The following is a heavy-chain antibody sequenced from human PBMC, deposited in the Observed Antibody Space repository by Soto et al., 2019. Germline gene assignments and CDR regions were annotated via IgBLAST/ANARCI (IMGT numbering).Heavy chain of an antibody. D-gene: IGHD3-3*01. V-gene: IGHV3-9*01. CDR2: ISWNSGSI. CDR3: AKDRHAEWLFGWFDP. J-gene: IGHJ5*02. CDR1: GFTFDDYA. Sequence: PGGSLRLSCAASGFTFDDYAMHWVRQAPGKGLEWVSGISWNSGSIGYADSVKGRFTISRDNAKNSLYLQMNSLRAEDTALYYCAKDRHAEWLFGWFDPWGQGTLVTVSS.